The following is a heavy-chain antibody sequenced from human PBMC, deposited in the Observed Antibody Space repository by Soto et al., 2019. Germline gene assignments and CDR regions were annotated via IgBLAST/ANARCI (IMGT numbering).Heavy chain of an antibody. J-gene: IGHJ4*02. CDR2: IIPILGIA. Sequence: QVQLVQSGAEVKKPGSSVKVSCKASGGTFSSCTISWVRQAPGQGLEWMGRIIPILGIANYAQKFQGRVTITADKSTSTAYMELSSLRSEDTAVYYCARTDSGYDWSTDYWGQGTLVTVSS. CDR3: ARTDSGYDWSTDY. D-gene: IGHD5-12*01. V-gene: IGHV1-69*02. CDR1: GGTFSSCT.